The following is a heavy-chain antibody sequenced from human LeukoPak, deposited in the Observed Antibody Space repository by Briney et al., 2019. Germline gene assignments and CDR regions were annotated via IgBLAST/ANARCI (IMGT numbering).Heavy chain of an antibody. Sequence: GASVKVSCKASGYTLIDYSVHWVRQAPGQGLEWVGWINPKTGGTKYAQKFQGRVTMTRNTSITTTYMEVSGLRSEDTAVYYCATSGDIVVVPAAFGYWGQGTLVTVSS. CDR3: ATSGDIVVVPAAFGY. D-gene: IGHD2-2*01. CDR2: INPKTGGT. CDR1: GYTLIDYS. V-gene: IGHV1-2*02. J-gene: IGHJ4*02.